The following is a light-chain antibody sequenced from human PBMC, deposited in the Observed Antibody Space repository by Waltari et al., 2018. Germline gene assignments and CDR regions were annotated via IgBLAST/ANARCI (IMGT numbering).Light chain of an antibody. Sequence: EIVMTQSPATLSVSPGERATLSCRASQSVSSYVAWYQQKPGQAPRLLIYSASTRATGIPARFSGSGSGTEFTLTISSLQSEDFAVYYCQQYSDRRTFGQGTKVEI. CDR3: QQYSDRRT. CDR2: SAS. V-gene: IGKV3-15*01. CDR1: QSVSSY. J-gene: IGKJ1*01.